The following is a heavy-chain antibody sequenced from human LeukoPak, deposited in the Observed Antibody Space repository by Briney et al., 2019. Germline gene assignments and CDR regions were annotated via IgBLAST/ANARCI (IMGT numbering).Heavy chain of an antibody. Sequence: SVKVSCKASGGTFSSYAISWVRQAPGQGLEWMGRIIPILGIANYAQKFQGRVTITADKSKSTAYMEVRSLRSEETAGYYCGRSPPYGSGSYCPFDYWGQGTLVTVSS. CDR1: GGTFSSYA. V-gene: IGHV1-69*04. D-gene: IGHD3-10*01. CDR2: IIPILGIA. CDR3: GRSPPYGSGSYCPFDY. J-gene: IGHJ4*02.